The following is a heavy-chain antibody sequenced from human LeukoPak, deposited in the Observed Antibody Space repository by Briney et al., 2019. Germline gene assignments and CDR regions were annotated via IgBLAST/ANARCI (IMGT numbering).Heavy chain of an antibody. V-gene: IGHV4-34*01. D-gene: IGHD3-10*01. CDR1: GGSFSGYY. J-gene: IGHJ5*02. CDR3: ARGVGGRYYGSGSWNWFDP. CDR2: INHSGST. Sequence: PSETLSLTCAVYGGSFSGYYWSWIRQPPGKGLEWIGEINHSGSTNYNPSLKSRVTISVDTSKNQFSLKLSSVTAADTAVYYCARGVGGRYYGSGSWNWFDPWGQGTLVTVSS.